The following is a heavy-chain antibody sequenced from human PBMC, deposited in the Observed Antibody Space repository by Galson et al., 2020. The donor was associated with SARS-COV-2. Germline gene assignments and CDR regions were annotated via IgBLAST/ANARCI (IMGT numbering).Heavy chain of an antibody. CDR3: ARDAGGYVVPHLCY. J-gene: IGHJ4*02. D-gene: IGHD2-15*01. CDR2: ITWNGDST. V-gene: IGHV3-20*04. Sequence: GESLKISCAASGFTFDDHGMSWVRQAPGKGLEWVSDITWNGDSTAYADSVKGRFTISRDNAKNSLYLQMNSLRVEDTAFYYCARDAGGYVVPHLCYWGQGTLVTVSS. CDR1: GFTFDDHG.